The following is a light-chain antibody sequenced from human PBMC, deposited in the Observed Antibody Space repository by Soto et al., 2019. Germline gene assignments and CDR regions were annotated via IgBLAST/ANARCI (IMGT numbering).Light chain of an antibody. CDR2: YIS. Sequence: EIVMTQSPATLSVSPGERATLSCRASQSVSSNLAWYQQKPGQAPRLLIYYISTRATGIPARFSGTGSGTEFTLTISSLQSEDFALYYCQQYNDWPLTFGQGTKVDIK. J-gene: IGKJ1*01. CDR3: QQYNDWPLT. CDR1: QSVSSN. V-gene: IGKV3D-15*01.